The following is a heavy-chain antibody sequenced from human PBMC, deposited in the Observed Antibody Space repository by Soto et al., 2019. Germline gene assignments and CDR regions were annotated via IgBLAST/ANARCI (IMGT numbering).Heavy chain of an antibody. D-gene: IGHD2-21*02. CDR3: ARDETCGGDCYSYYYYGMDV. J-gene: IGHJ6*02. CDR1: GGTFSSYA. Sequence: SVKVSCKASGGTFSSYAISWVRQAPGEGLEWLGGIIPIFGTANYAQKFQGRVTITADESTSTAYMELSSLRSEDTAVYYCARDETCGGDCYSYYYYGMDVWGQGTTVTVSS. CDR2: IIPIFGTA. V-gene: IGHV1-69*13.